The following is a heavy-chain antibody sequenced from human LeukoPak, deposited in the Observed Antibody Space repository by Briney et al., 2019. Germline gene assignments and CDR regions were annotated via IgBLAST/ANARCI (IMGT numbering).Heavy chain of an antibody. CDR1: GGSFSGYY. V-gene: IGHV4-34*01. J-gene: IGHJ4*02. D-gene: IGHD2-15*01. CDR3: AGGLLRYYIDY. Sequence: SETLSLTCAVYGGSFSGYYWSWIRQPPGKGLEWIGEINHSGSTNYNPSLKSRVTISVDTSKNQFSLKLSSVTAADTAVYYCAGGLLRYYIDYWGQGTLVTVSS. CDR2: INHSGST.